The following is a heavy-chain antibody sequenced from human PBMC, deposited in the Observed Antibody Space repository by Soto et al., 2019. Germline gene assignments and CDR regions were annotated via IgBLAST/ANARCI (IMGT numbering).Heavy chain of an antibody. Sequence: ASVRVSCKASGGTFSSYTISWVRQAPGQGLEWMGRIIPILGIANYAQKFQGRVTITADKSTSTAYMELSSLRSEDTAVYYCARDPSGSYYQNWFDPWGQGTLVTVSS. CDR3: ARDPSGSYYQNWFDP. J-gene: IGHJ5*02. CDR2: IIPILGIA. V-gene: IGHV1-69*02. D-gene: IGHD3-10*01. CDR1: GGTFSSYT.